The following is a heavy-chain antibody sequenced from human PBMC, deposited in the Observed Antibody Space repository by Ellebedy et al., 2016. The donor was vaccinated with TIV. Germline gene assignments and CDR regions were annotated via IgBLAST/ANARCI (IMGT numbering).Heavy chain of an antibody. CDR1: DDSISRDKW. V-gene: IGHV4-4*01. D-gene: IGHD1-20*01. CDR3: ARGGNWLFDY. J-gene: IGHJ4*02. Sequence: GSLRLSCGVSDDSISRDKWWTWVRQAPGRALEWIGEIHHTKGTNYNPSLKSRVSMSVDKSKNQFSLNINSVTAADTALYFCARGGNWLFDYWGPGILVTVSS. CDR2: IHHTKGT.